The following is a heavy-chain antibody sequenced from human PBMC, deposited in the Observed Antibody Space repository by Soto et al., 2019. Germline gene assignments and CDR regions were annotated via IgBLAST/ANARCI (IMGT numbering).Heavy chain of an antibody. J-gene: IGHJ6*02. CDR3: ARTGITGTTGDTNYYHYGMDV. V-gene: IGHV5-10-1*01. D-gene: IGHD1-7*01. Sequence: GSSLKISCKGSGDSYSSYWISWVRLMPGKDLEGMGRIDPSDSYTNYSPSFHGHLNISAYKAISTAYLQWRSLKASDTAMYYCARTGITGTTGDTNYYHYGMDVWGQGTTVTVS. CDR1: GDSYSSYW. CDR2: IDPSDSYT.